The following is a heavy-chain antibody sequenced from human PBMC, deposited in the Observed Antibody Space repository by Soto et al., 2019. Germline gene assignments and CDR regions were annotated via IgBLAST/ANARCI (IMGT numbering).Heavy chain of an antibody. D-gene: IGHD5-12*01. V-gene: IGHV3-23*01. J-gene: IGHJ4*02. CDR2: ISGSGGSR. CDR1: GFTFSNYA. Sequence: HPGGSLRLSCAASGFTFSNYAVTWVRRAPGKGLEWVSDISGSGGSRYYADSVKGRFTVSRDNSKNTLYLQMNSLRAEDTAVYYCARSIYVDIVATTTFDYWGQGTLVTVSS. CDR3: ARSIYVDIVATTTFDY.